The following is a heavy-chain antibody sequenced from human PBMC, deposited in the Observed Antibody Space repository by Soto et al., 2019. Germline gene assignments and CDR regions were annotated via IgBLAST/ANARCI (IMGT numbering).Heavy chain of an antibody. Sequence: QVQLVQSGAEVKKPGASVKVSCKAFGYTFTSYGISWVRQAPGQGLEWMGWISAYNGNTNYAQKLQGRVTMTTDTSTSTAYLELRCLRSDDTAVYYCARSCTSTSCYAWRGDYWGQGTLVTVSS. V-gene: IGHV1-18*01. CDR3: ARSCTSTSCYAWRGDY. D-gene: IGHD2-2*01. J-gene: IGHJ4*02. CDR2: ISAYNGNT. CDR1: GYTFTSYG.